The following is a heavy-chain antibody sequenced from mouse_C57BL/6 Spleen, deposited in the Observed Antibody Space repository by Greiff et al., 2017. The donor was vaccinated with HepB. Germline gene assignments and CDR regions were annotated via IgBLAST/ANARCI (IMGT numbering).Heavy chain of an antibody. J-gene: IGHJ3*01. CDR2: IYPGSGNT. D-gene: IGHD2-3*01. V-gene: IGHV1-76*01. Sequence: VQLQQSGAELVRPGASVKLSCKASGYTFTDYYINWVKQRPGQGLEWIARIYPGSGNTYYNEKFKGKATLTAEKSSSTAYMQLSSLTSEDSAVYFCARGEWLLPFAYWGQGTLVTVSA. CDR3: ARGEWLLPFAY. CDR1: GYTFTDYY.